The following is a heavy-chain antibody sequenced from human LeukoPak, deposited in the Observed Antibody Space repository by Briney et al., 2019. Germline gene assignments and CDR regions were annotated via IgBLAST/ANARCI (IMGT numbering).Heavy chain of an antibody. V-gene: IGHV1-58*01. CDR1: GFTFTSSA. J-gene: IGHJ4*02. Sequence: SVKVSCKASGFTFTSSAVQWVRQARGQRLEWIGWIVVGSGNTNYAQKFQERVTITRDMSTSTAYMELSSLRSEDTAVYYCAAGYFPYSSPGDYWGQGTLVTVSS. CDR3: AAGYFPYSSPGDY. CDR2: IVVGSGNT. D-gene: IGHD6-13*01.